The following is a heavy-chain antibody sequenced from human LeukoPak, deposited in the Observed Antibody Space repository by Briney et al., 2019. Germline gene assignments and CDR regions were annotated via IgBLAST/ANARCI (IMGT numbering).Heavy chain of an antibody. CDR1: GFTFSSYA. CDR2: ISGSGGST. D-gene: IGHD6-19*01. Sequence: GGSLRLSCAASGFTFSSYAMSWVRQAPGKGLERVSAISGSGGSTYYADSVKGRFTISRDNSKNTLNLQMNSLRAEDTAVYYCAKETSIAVAGNPGPWGQGTLVTVSS. J-gene: IGHJ5*02. CDR3: AKETSIAVAGNPGP. V-gene: IGHV3-23*01.